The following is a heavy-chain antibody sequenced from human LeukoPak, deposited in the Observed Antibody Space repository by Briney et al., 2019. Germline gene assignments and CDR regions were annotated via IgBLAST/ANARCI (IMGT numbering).Heavy chain of an antibody. D-gene: IGHD2-2*01. CDR3: AKGDCSSTSCYRGFYYYYMDV. Sequence: PGGSLRLSCAASGFTFDDYAIHWVRQAPGKGLEWVSLISWDGGSTYYADSVKGRFTISRDNSKNSLYLQMNSLRAEDTALYYCAKGDCSSTSCYRGFYYYYMDVWGKGTTVTVSS. J-gene: IGHJ6*03. V-gene: IGHV3-43D*03. CDR1: GFTFDDYA. CDR2: ISWDGGST.